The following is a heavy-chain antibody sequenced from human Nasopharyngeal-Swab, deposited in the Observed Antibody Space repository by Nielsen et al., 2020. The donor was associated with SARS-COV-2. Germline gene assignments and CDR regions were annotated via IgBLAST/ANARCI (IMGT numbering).Heavy chain of an antibody. CDR1: GFTFSSYA. CDR2: ISGSGGST. CDR3: ARDRGVAPSNYVDY. D-gene: IGHD3-10*01. Sequence: GESLKISCAASGFTFSSYAMSWVRQAPGKGLEWVSAISGSGGSTYYADSVKGRFTISRDNSKNTLYLQMNSLRVEDTAFYYCARDRGVAPSNYVDYWGQGTLVTVSS. J-gene: IGHJ4*02. V-gene: IGHV3-23*01.